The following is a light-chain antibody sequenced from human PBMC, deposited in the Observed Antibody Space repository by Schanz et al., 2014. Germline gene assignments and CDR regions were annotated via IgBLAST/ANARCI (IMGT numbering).Light chain of an antibody. CDR1: SSDVGGYNY. Sequence: QSVLTQPASVSGSPGQSITISCTGTSSDVGGYNYVSWYQQHPGKAPKFLIYDVSNRPSGISNRFSGSKSGNTASLTISGLQAEDEATYYCCSYSHTRTFVLFGGGTKLTVL. CDR2: DVS. J-gene: IGLJ2*01. CDR3: CSYSHTRTFVL. V-gene: IGLV2-14*01.